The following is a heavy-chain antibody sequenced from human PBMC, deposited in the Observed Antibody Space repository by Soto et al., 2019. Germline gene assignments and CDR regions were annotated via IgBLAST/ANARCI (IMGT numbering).Heavy chain of an antibody. J-gene: IGHJ4*02. V-gene: IGHV3-23*01. CDR3: ARNRITMIEVAQIDY. D-gene: IGHD3-22*01. CDR1: GFTFSSYA. Sequence: GGSLRLSCAASGFTFSSYAMSWVRQAPGKGLEWVSVISGSDDSTYYADSVKGRFTISRDNSKNTLYLQMNSLRAEDTAVYYCARNRITMIEVAQIDYWGLGTLVTVSS. CDR2: ISGSDDST.